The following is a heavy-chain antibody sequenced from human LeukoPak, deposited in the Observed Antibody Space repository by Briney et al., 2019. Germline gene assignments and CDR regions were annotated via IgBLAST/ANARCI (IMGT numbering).Heavy chain of an antibody. J-gene: IGHJ3*02. D-gene: IGHD2-2*01. V-gene: IGHV4-59*08. Sequence: SETLSLTCTVAGGSISSYYWSWIRQPPGKGLEWIGYIYYSGSTSYNPSLKSRVTTSLDTSRNQFSLKLSSVTAADTAVYYCARYCSSASCLRAFDIWGQGTMVTVSS. CDR1: GGSISSYY. CDR3: ARYCSSASCLRAFDI. CDR2: IYYSGST.